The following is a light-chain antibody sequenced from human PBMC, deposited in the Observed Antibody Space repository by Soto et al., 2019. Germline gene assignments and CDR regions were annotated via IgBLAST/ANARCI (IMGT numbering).Light chain of an antibody. CDR1: QRVSKSN. CDR3: QHYGSSFLP. Sequence: EIVLTQSPVTLSLSPGERAALSCRASQRVSKSNIGWYQHKTGQAPRLLIYGGTKTTSGVPDRFSGSGSGTDFTLTISSLDPEDSAVYYCQHYGSSFLPFGGGTRVETK. CDR2: GGT. V-gene: IGKV3-20*01. J-gene: IGKJ4*01.